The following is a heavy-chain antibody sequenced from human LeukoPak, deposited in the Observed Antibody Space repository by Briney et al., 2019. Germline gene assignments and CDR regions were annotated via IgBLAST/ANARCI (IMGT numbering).Heavy chain of an antibody. CDR1: GFTFGDYA. V-gene: IGHV3-49*04. J-gene: IGHJ4*02. CDR3: TRAAAGKPFDY. D-gene: IGHD6-13*01. CDR2: IRSKAYGGTT. Sequence: GGSLRLSCTASGFTFGDYAMSWVRQAPGKGLEWVGFIRSKAYGGTTEYAASVEGRFTISRDDSKSIAYLQMNSLKTEDTAVYYYTRAAAGKPFDYWGQGTLVTVSS.